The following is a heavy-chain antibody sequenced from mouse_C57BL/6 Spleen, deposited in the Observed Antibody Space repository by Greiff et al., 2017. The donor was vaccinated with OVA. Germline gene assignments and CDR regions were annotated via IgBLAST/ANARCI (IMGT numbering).Heavy chain of an antibody. CDR1: GYSFTDYN. Sequence: EVQLQESGPELVKPGASVKISCKASGYSFTDYNMNWVKQSNGKSLEWIGVINPNYGTTSYNQKFKGKATLTVDQSSSTAYMQLNSLTSEDSAVYYCARMGSSGHEGYFDYWGQGTTLTVSS. J-gene: IGHJ2*01. CDR3: ARMGSSGHEGYFDY. CDR2: INPNYGTT. V-gene: IGHV1-39*01. D-gene: IGHD3-2*02.